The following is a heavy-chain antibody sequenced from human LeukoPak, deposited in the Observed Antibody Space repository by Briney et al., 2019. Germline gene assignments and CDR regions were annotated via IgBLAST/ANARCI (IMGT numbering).Heavy chain of an antibody. Sequence: SETLSLTCTVSGGSISSSSYYWGWIRQPPGKGLEWIGSIYYSGSTYYNPSLKSRVTISVDTSKNQFSLKLSSVTAADTAVYYCARGAYCGGDCYSSPIDYWGQGTLVTVSS. V-gene: IGHV4-39*07. J-gene: IGHJ4*02. CDR3: ARGAYCGGDCYSSPIDY. D-gene: IGHD2-21*02. CDR2: IYYSGST. CDR1: GGSISSSSYY.